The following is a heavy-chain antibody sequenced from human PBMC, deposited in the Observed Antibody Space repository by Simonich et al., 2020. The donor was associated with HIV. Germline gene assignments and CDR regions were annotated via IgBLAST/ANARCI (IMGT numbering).Heavy chain of an antibody. Sequence: QVQLQQWGAGLLKPSETLSLTCAVYGGSFSGYYWSWIRQPPGKGLEWIGEKNHSGSTNYNPALKSRVTISVDTSKNQFSLKLSSVTAADTALYYCAKDKGAYYGSGSPVYWGQGTLVTVSS. CDR1: GGSFSGYY. J-gene: IGHJ4*02. CDR3: AKDKGAYYGSGSPVY. D-gene: IGHD3-10*01. V-gene: IGHV4-34*01. CDR2: KNHSGST.